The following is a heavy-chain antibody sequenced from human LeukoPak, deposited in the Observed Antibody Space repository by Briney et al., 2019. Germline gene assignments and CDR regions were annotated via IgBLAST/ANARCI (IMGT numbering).Heavy chain of an antibody. CDR1: GFTFSSYG. V-gene: IGHV3-33*01. Sequence: PGGSLRLSCAASGFTFSSYGMHWVRQAPGKGLEWVAVIWYDGSNKYYADSVKGRFTISRDNSKNTLYLQMNSLRAEDTAVYYCARDIGYSYGYVGHWFDPWGQGTLVTVSS. D-gene: IGHD5-18*01. J-gene: IGHJ5*02. CDR2: IWYDGSNK. CDR3: ARDIGYSYGYVGHWFDP.